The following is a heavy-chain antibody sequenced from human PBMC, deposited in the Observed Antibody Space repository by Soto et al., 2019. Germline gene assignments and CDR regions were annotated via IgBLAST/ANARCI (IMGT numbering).Heavy chain of an antibody. CDR1: GGSISSSSYY. CDR3: ARPIYDSSGYYYAY. V-gene: IGHV4-39*01. Sequence: SETLSLTCTVSGGSISSSSYYWGWIRQPPGQGLELLGTIYSPGSTYYNPSLKSRVTISVNTSKNQLFLKLSSVTAPDTAVYYCARPIYDSSGYYYAYWGQGTLVTVSS. CDR2: IYSPGST. J-gene: IGHJ4*02. D-gene: IGHD3-22*01.